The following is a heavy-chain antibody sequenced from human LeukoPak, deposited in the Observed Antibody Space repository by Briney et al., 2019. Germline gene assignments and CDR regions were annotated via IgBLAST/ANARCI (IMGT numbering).Heavy chain of an antibody. Sequence: GGSLRLSCAASGFTFSSYSMNWVRQAPGKGLEWVSYISSSGSTIYYADSVKGRFTISRDNAKNSLYLQMNVLRAEDTAVYYCARVLDSSSSRYQAFPYWGQGTLVTVSS. CDR3: ARVLDSSSSRYQAFPY. V-gene: IGHV3-48*04. CDR1: GFTFSSYS. D-gene: IGHD2-15*01. J-gene: IGHJ4*02. CDR2: ISSSGSTI.